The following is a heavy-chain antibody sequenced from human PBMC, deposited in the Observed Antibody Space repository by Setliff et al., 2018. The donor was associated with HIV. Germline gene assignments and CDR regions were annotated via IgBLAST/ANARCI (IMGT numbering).Heavy chain of an antibody. CDR3: ARDKDAIYYGSGSFFYYYYMDV. CDR1: GYTLTELS. J-gene: IGHJ6*03. D-gene: IGHD3-10*01. V-gene: IGHV1-24*01. Sequence: ASVKVSCKVSGYTLTELSRHWVRQAPGKGLEWMGSFDPKDGKTRYAQKFQGRVTMTEDTSTDTAYMELSSLRSEDTAVYYCARDKDAIYYGSGSFFYYYYMDVWGKGTTVTVSS. CDR2: FDPKDGKT.